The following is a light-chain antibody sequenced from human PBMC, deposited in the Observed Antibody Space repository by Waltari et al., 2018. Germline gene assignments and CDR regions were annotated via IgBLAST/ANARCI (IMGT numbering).Light chain of an antibody. Sequence: SYVLTQPPSVSVAPGQTAKHTCCGNDLAFKDVHWYQQRPGQAPVLVVYDDTARPSGIPGRFSGSNSRNTATLTISRVEAGDEADYYCQVWDHGSDGGVFGGGTELIV. J-gene: IGLJ3*02. V-gene: IGLV3-21*02. CDR3: QVWDHGSDGGV. CDR2: DDT. CDR1: DLAFKD.